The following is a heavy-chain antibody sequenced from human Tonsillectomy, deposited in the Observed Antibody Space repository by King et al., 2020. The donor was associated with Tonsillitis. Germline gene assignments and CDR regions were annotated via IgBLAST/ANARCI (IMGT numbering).Heavy chain of an antibody. J-gene: IGHJ5*02. Sequence: HVQLQESGPGLVKPSETLSLTCSVTGTSIDSYYWNWVRQAPGKGLEWIGNVYYTGSTTYNPSLQSRITISVDESKKQVSLTLTSVTPADTAVYYCARAKYYSGDFRPWGQGILVTVSS. CDR3: ARAKYYSGDFRP. D-gene: IGHD3-10*01. CDR2: VYYTGST. V-gene: IGHV4-59*13. CDR1: GTSIDSYY.